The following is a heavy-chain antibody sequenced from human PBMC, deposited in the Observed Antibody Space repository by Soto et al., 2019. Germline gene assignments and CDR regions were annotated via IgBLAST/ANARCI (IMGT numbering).Heavy chain of an antibody. D-gene: IGHD5-18*01. CDR1: GGSFSGYY. CDR3: AGGRRGYSYGYFDY. J-gene: IGHJ4*02. V-gene: IGHV4-34*01. Sequence: QVQLQQWGAGLLKPSETLSLTCAVYGGSFSGYYWSWIRQPPGKGLEWIGEVNHSGSTNYNPSLKSRFTIAVDTTKNQFSLRLGSLTAADTAVYYCAGGRRGYSYGYFDYWGQGTLVTVSS. CDR2: VNHSGST.